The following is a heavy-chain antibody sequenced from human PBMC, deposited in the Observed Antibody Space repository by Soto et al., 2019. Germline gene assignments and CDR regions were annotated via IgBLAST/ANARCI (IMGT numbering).Heavy chain of an antibody. D-gene: IGHD3-3*01. CDR3: VRDSPGFLEWSSDIDI. CDR1: GYTFTSYG. V-gene: IGHV1-18*01. Sequence: ASVKVSCKASGYTFTSYGISWVRQAPGQGHEWMGWISAYNGNTNYAQKLQGRVTMTTDTSTSTAYMELRSLRSDDTAVYYCVRDSPGFLEWSSDIDIWGQGTLETVSS. J-gene: IGHJ4*01. CDR2: ISAYNGNT.